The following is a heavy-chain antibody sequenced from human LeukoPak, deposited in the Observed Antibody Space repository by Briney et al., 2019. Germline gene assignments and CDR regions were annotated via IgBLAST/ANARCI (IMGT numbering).Heavy chain of an antibody. CDR1: GGSISSNNW. CDR2: IYHSGSP. Sequence: SETLSLTCAVSGGSISSNNWWGWVRQPPGKGLEWIGEIYHSGSPNYNPSLKSRVTISVDKSRNHFSLNLSSVTAAVTAVYYCARVNINNWHSCDYWGQGTLVTVSS. CDR3: ARVNINNWHSCDY. V-gene: IGHV4-4*02. J-gene: IGHJ4*02. D-gene: IGHD1-1*01.